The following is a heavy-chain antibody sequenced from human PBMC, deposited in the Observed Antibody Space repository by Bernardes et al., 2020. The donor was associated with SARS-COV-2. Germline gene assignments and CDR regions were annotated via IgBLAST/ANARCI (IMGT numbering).Heavy chain of an antibody. CDR3: ARQHLGGVTIFGVVTTDRYFDY. CDR2: IYYSGST. D-gene: IGHD3-3*01. J-gene: IGHJ4*02. CDR1: GGSISSSSYY. V-gene: IGHV4-39*01. Sequence: SETLSLTCTVSGGSISSSSYYWGWIRQPPGKGLEWIGSIYYSGSTYYNPSLKSRVTISVDTSKNQFSLKLSSVTAADTAVYYCARQHLGGVTIFGVVTTDRYFDYWGQGTTVTVTS.